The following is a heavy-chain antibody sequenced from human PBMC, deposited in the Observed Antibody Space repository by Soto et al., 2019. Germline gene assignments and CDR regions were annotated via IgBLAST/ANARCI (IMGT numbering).Heavy chain of an antibody. Sequence: GESLKISCKGSGYSFTSYWIGWVRQMPGKGLEWMGIIYPGDSDTRYSPSFQGQVTISADKSISTAYLQWSSLKASDTAMYYCARLHVDTAMVKYYYYYYGMDVWGQGTTVTVSS. CDR2: IYPGDSDT. CDR3: ARLHVDTAMVKYYYYYYGMDV. D-gene: IGHD5-18*01. CDR1: GYSFTSYW. J-gene: IGHJ6*02. V-gene: IGHV5-51*01.